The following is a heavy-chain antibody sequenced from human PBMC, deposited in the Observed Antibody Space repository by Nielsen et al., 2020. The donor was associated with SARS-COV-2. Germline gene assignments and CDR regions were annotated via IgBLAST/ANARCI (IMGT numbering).Heavy chain of an antibody. CDR1: GFTFSSYS. V-gene: IGHV3-30*03. D-gene: IGHD5-24*01. CDR2: ISYDGSNK. J-gene: IGHJ4*02. CDR3: ARDHVEMATRTLDY. Sequence: GGSLRLSCAASGFTFSSYSMNWVRQAPGKGLEWVAVISYDGSNKYYADSVKGRFTISRDNSKNTLYLQMNSLRAEDTAVYYCARDHVEMATRTLDYWGQGTLVTVSS.